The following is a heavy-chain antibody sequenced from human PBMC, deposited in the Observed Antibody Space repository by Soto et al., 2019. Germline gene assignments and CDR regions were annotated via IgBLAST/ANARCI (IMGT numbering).Heavy chain of an antibody. Sequence: PGGSLRLSCAASGFTFSSYGMHWVRQAPGKGLEWVAVISYDGSNKYYADSVKGRFTISRDNSKNTLYLQMNSLRAEDTAVYYCAKDSYRLYYYGMDVWGQGTTVTVSS. CDR2: ISYDGSNK. D-gene: IGHD3-10*01. V-gene: IGHV3-30*18. J-gene: IGHJ6*02. CDR1: GFTFSSYG. CDR3: AKDSYRLYYYGMDV.